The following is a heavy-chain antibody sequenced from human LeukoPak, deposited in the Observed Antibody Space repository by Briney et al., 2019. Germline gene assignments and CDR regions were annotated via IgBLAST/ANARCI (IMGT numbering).Heavy chain of an antibody. J-gene: IGHJ3*02. CDR2: IYTSGST. CDR3: ARVRAGATTPDAFDI. CDR1: GGSISSYS. Sequence: PSETLSLTCTVSGGSISSYSWSWIRQPAGKGLEWIGRIYTSGSTNYNPSLKSRVTMSVDTSKNQFSLKLSSVTAADTAVYYCARVRAGATTPDAFDIWGQGTMVTVSS. D-gene: IGHD1-26*01. V-gene: IGHV4-4*07.